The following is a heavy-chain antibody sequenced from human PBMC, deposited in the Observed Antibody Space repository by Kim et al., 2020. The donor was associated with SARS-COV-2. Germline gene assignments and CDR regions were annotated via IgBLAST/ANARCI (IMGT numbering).Heavy chain of an antibody. CDR2: INHSGST. J-gene: IGHJ6*02. V-gene: IGHV4-34*01. CDR1: GGSFSGYY. CDR3: ARGVVVPAAINYYYYGMDV. Sequence: SETLSLTCAVYGGSFSGYYWSWIRQPPGKGLEWIGEINHSGSTNYNPSLKSRVTISVDTSKNQFSLKLSSVTAADTAVYYCARGVVVPAAINYYYYGMDVWGRGTTVTVSS. D-gene: IGHD2-2*01.